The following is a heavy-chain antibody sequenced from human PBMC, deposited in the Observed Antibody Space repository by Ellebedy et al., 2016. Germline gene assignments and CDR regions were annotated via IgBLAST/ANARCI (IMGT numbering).Heavy chain of an antibody. CDR2: FDPEDGET. V-gene: IGHV1-24*01. D-gene: IGHD1-1*01. CDR1: GYTFTSYG. J-gene: IGHJ6*02. CDR3: ARDQLDYYGMDV. Sequence: ASVKVSCKASGYTFTSYGISWVRQAPGQGLEWMGGFDPEDGETIYAQKFQGRVTMTEDTSTDTAYMELSSLRSEDTAVYYCARDQLDYYGMDVWGQGTTVTVSS.